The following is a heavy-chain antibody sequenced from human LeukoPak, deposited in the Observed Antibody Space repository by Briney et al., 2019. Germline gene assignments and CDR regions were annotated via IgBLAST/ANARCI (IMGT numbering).Heavy chain of an antibody. Sequence: ASVKVSCKASGGTFSSYAINWVRQAPGQGLEWMGRIIPIFGIANYAQKFQGRVTITADKSTSTAYMELSSLRSEDTAVYYCARVVTPHDAFDIWGQGTMVTVSS. J-gene: IGHJ3*02. CDR3: ARVVTPHDAFDI. V-gene: IGHV1-69*04. CDR1: GGTFSSYA. D-gene: IGHD5-18*01. CDR2: IIPIFGIA.